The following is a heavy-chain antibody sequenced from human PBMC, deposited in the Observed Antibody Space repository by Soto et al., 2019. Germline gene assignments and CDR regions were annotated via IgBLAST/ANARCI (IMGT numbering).Heavy chain of an antibody. Sequence: SVKVSCKASGFTFTSSAVQWVRQARGRRLEWMGWIVVGSGNTNYAQRFQERVTITRDMSTSTAYMELSSLISEDTAVYYCAADGDGYDQKVDYWGQGTLVTVS. CDR1: GFTFTSSA. CDR2: IVVGSGNT. V-gene: IGHV1-58*01. J-gene: IGHJ4*02. D-gene: IGHD2-21*01. CDR3: AADGDGYDQKVDY.